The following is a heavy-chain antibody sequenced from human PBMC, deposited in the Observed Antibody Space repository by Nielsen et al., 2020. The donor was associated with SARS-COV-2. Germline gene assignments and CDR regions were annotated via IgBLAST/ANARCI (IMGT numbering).Heavy chain of an antibody. CDR2: IYYSGST. Sequence: WIRQPPGKGLEWIGYIYYSGSTNYNPSLESRVTISVDTSKNQFSLKLSSVTAADTAVYYCARVASGWYDYYYYYYMDVWGKGTTVTVSS. CDR3: ARVASGWYDYYYYYYMDV. V-gene: IGHV4-59*01. J-gene: IGHJ6*03. D-gene: IGHD6-19*01.